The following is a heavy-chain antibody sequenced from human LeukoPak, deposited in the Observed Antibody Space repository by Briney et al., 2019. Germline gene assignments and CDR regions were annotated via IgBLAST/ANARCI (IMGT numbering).Heavy chain of an antibody. CDR1: GYTFTGYY. J-gene: IGHJ4*02. CDR3: ARGPMAAVAGPEFDY. CDR2: INPNSGGT. V-gene: IGHV1-2*02. D-gene: IGHD6-19*01. Sequence: ASVKVSCKASGYTFTGYYMHWVRQAPGQGLEWMGWINPNSGGTNYAQKFQGRVTMTRDTSISTAYMELSRLRSDDTAVYYCARGPMAAVAGPEFDYWGQGTLVTVSS.